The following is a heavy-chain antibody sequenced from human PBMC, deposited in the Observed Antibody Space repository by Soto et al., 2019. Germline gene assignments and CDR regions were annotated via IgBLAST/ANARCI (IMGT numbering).Heavy chain of an antibody. CDR3: ARGDSTDCSNGVCSFFYNHDMDV. D-gene: IGHD2-8*01. Sequence: ASVKVPCKASGYSFTDCHIHWVRQAPGQGLEWLGRINPKSGGTSTAQKFQGWVTMTTDTSISTASMELTRLTSDDTAIYYCARGDSTDCSNGVCSFFYNHDMDVWGQGTTVTVSS. CDR2: INPKSGGT. CDR1: GYSFTDCH. V-gene: IGHV1-2*04. J-gene: IGHJ6*02.